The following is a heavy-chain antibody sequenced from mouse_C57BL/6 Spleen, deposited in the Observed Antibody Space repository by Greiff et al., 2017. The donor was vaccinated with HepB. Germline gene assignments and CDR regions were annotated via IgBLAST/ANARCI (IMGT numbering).Heavy chain of an antibody. CDR2: IRNKANGYTT. Sequence: EVKLVESGGGLVQPGGSLSLSCAASGFTFTDYYMSWVHQPPGKALEWLGFIRNKANGYTTEYSASVKGRFTISRDNSQSILYLQMNALRAEDSATYYCAILYSYAMDYWGQGTSVTVSS. D-gene: IGHD2-1*01. CDR1: GFTFTDYY. CDR3: AILYSYAMDY. J-gene: IGHJ4*01. V-gene: IGHV7-3*01.